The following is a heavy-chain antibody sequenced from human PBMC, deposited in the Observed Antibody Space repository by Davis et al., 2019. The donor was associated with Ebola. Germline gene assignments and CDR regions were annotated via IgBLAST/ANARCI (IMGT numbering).Heavy chain of an antibody. V-gene: IGHV1-69*13. CDR1: GGTFSSYA. J-gene: IGHJ4*02. CDR2: IIPIFGTA. D-gene: IGHD3-16*02. CDR3: ASAFYDYIWGSYRY. Sequence: AASVKVSCKASGGTFSSYAISWVRQAPGQGLEWMGGIIPIFGTANYAQKFQGRVTITADESTSTAYMELSSLRSEDTAVYYCASAFYDYIWGSYRYWGQGTLVTVSS.